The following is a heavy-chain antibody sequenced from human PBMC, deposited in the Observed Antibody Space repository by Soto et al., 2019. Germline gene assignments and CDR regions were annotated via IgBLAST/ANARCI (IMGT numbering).Heavy chain of an antibody. D-gene: IGHD3-22*01. CDR3: AKNYYDSSGYYYFDY. CDR2: IWYDGSNK. J-gene: IGHJ4*02. Sequence: KGLEWAAVIWYDGSNKYYADSVKGRFTISRDNSKNTLYLQMNSLRAEDTAVYYCAKNYYDSSGYYYFDYCGQRTLVSVSS. V-gene: IGHV3-33*06.